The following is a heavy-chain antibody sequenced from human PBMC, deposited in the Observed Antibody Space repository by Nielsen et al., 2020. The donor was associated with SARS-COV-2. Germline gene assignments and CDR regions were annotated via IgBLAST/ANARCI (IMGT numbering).Heavy chain of an antibody. CDR3: ARDLANYWGYYYYYGMDV. J-gene: IGHJ6*02. CDR2: INAGNGNT. D-gene: IGHD7-27*01. Sequence: ASVKVSCKASGYTFTSYAMYWVRQAPGQRLEWMGWINAGNGNTKYSQKFQGRVTITRDTSASTAYMELSSLTSEDTAVYYCARDLANYWGYYYYYGMDVWGQGTTVTVSS. V-gene: IGHV1-3*01. CDR1: GYTFTSYA.